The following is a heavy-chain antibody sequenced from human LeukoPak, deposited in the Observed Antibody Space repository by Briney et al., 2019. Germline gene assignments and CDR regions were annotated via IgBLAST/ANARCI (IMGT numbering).Heavy chain of an antibody. J-gene: IGHJ4*02. CDR2: ISGSGGST. CDR3: AKGPHCSGGSCYPIDY. V-gene: IGHV3-23*01. CDR1: GFTFSIYA. D-gene: IGHD2-15*01. Sequence: PGGSLRLSCAAAGFTFSIYAMSWVRQAPGKGLEWVSAISGSGGSTYYADSVKGRFTISRGNSKNTLYLQMNSLRAEDTAVYYCAKGPHCSGGSCYPIDYWGQGTLVTVSS.